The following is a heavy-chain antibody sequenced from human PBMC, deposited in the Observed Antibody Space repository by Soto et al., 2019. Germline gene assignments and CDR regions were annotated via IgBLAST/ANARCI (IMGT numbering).Heavy chain of an antibody. Sequence: ASVKVSCKASGYTFTSYYMHWVRQAPGQGLEWMGIINPSGGSTSYAQKFQGRVTMTRDTSTSTVYMKLSSLRAEDTAVYYCARFAVTDSYYYDDFDIWGKGTMVTVSS. D-gene: IGHD3-22*01. J-gene: IGHJ3*02. CDR2: INPSGGST. V-gene: IGHV1-46*01. CDR1: GYTFTSYY. CDR3: ARFAVTDSYYYDDFDI.